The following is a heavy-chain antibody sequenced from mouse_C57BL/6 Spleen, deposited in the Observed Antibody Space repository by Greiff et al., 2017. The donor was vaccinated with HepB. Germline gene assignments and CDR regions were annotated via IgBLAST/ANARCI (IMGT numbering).Heavy chain of an antibody. CDR2: IYPRSGNT. D-gene: IGHD2-10*02. CDR1: GYTFTSYG. J-gene: IGHJ4*01. V-gene: IGHV1-81*01. CDR3: ARRGYGNYPYYAMDY. Sequence: VKVVESGAELARPGASVKLSCKASGYTFTSYGISWVKQRTGQGLEWIGEIYPRSGNTYYNEKFKGKATLTADKSSSTAYMELRSLTSEDSAVYFCARRGYGNYPYYAMDYWGQGTSVTVSS.